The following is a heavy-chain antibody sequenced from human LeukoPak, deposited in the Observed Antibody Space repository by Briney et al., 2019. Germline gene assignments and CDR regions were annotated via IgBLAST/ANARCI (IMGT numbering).Heavy chain of an antibody. D-gene: IGHD6-13*01. CDR3: ASNLGYSSTS. V-gene: IGHV3-53*01. Sequence: PGGSLRLSCAASGFTVSSNYMSCVRQAPGKGLEWVSIIYSGGSTYYADSVKGRFTISRDNSKNTLYLQMNSLRAEDTAVYYCASNLGYSSTSWGQGTLVTVSS. CDR2: IYSGGST. J-gene: IGHJ5*02. CDR1: GFTVSSNY.